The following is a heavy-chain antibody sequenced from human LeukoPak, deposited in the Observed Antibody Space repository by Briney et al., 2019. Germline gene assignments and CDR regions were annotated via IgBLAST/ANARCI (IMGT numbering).Heavy chain of an antibody. Sequence: GGSLRLSCATSGFTFSSYGIHWVRQAPGKGMEWVAVVSNDGRNEYYADSVQGRFSISRDNSKNTAYLQMNSLRAEDTAVYYCARDSASTPLDYWGQGTLVTVSS. V-gene: IGHV3-33*01. CDR1: GFTFSSYG. CDR2: VSNDGRNE. J-gene: IGHJ4*02. D-gene: IGHD1-26*01. CDR3: ARDSASTPLDY.